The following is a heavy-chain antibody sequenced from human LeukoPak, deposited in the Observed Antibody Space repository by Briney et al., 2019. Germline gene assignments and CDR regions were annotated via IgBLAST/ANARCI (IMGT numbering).Heavy chain of an antibody. Sequence: PETLSLTCTVSGGSISSYYWSWIRQPPGKGLEWIGYIYTSGSTNYNPSLKSRVTISVDTSKNQFSLKLSSVTAADTAVYYCARRYGGYDYWGQGTLVTVSS. D-gene: IGHD5-12*01. CDR1: GGSISSYY. CDR2: IYTSGST. CDR3: ARRYGGYDY. V-gene: IGHV4-4*09. J-gene: IGHJ4*02.